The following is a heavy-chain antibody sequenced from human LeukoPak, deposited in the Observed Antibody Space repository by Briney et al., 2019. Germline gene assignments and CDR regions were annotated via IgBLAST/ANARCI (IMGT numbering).Heavy chain of an antibody. D-gene: IGHD6-25*01. Sequence: PGGSVRLSCAACGFTFSNYAMMWVRQAPGKGVEWVSSIIGTGHRTYYADSVQGRFTVSRDNSRNTLYLQMDSLKAEDTALYYCAKGKSGGSVDWFHPWGQGTLVTVPS. J-gene: IGHJ5*02. V-gene: IGHV3-23*01. CDR2: IIGTGHRT. CDR3: AKGKSGGSVDWFHP. CDR1: GFTFSNYA.